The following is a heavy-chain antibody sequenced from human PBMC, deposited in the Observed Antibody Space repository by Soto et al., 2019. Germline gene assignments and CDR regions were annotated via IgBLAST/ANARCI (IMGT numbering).Heavy chain of an antibody. J-gene: IGHJ4*02. CDR1: GGTADRFA. V-gene: IGHV1-69*01. D-gene: IGHD2-15*01. CDR2: ITALFRTP. Sequence: QVHLEQSGADVRKPGSSVRVSCKASGGTADRFAISWVRQAPGEGVEWMGGITALFRTPHYAQKFQGRVNITADGSSNATYMDLGSRTLGDPAVYYCAWQSRDTPMVPFSHWCQGTRVTVSS. CDR3: AWQSRDTPMVPFSH.